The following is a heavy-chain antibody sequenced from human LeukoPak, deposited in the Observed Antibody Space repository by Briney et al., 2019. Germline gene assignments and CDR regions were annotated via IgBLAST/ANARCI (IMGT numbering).Heavy chain of an antibody. CDR1: GYTFTSYF. CDR3: ATLPPGEYGDEVLGLD. CDR2: INPSGGST. V-gene: IGHV1-46*01. D-gene: IGHD4-17*01. Sequence: ASVKVSCKASGYTFTSYFMHWVRQAPGQGPEWMGIINPSGGSTSYAQKFQGRVTMTRDTSTSTVYMELSSLRSEDTAVYYCATLPPGEYGDEVLGLDWGQGTLVTASS. J-gene: IGHJ4*02.